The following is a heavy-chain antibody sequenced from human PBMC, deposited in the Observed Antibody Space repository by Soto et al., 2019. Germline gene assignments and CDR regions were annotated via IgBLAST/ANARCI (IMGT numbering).Heavy chain of an antibody. CDR3: RRDRCVVIRATLHNYFYYGMDV. CDR1: GGSISSGGYY. D-gene: IGHD2-15*01. Sequence: SETLSLTCTVSGGSISSGGYYWSWIRQHPGKGLKWIGYIYYSGSTYYNLSLKSRVTISVDTYKNPFSLKLMTVTAADTAVCYCRRDRCVVIRATLHNYFYYGMDVLGQGNTVTGS. V-gene: IGHV4-31*08. J-gene: IGHJ6*02. CDR2: IYYSGST.